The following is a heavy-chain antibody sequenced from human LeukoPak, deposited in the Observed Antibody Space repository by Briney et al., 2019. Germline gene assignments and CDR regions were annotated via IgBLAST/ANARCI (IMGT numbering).Heavy chain of an antibody. D-gene: IGHD2-2*01. Sequence: GGSLRLSCAASGFTFSSYAMHWVRQAPGKGLEWVAVISYDGSNKYYADSVKGRFTISRDNSKNTLYLQMNSLRAEDTAVYYCARDRCSSTSCCFDYWGQGTLVTVSS. V-gene: IGHV3-30-3*01. J-gene: IGHJ4*02. CDR2: ISYDGSNK. CDR3: ARDRCSSTSCCFDY. CDR1: GFTFSSYA.